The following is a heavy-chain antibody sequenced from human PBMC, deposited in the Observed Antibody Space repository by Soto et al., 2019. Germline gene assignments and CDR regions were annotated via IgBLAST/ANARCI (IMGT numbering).Heavy chain of an antibody. V-gene: IGHV3-23*01. CDR3: ATLYDYIWGSYRRPPYYFDY. CDR2: ISGSGGST. CDR1: VITFSTYA. J-gene: IGHJ4*02. D-gene: IGHD3-16*02. Sequence: PGGSLRLSCAASVITFSTYAMTWVRQAPGKGLEWVSAISGSGGSTYYADSVKGRFTISRDNSKDTLSLQMNSLGAEDTAVYYCATLYDYIWGSYRRPPYYFDYWGQGTLVTVSS.